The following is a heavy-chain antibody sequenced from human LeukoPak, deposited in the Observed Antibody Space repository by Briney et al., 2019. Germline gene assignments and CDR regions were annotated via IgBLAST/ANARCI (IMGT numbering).Heavy chain of an antibody. CDR1: GFTFSSYW. Sequence: PGGTLRLSCAASGFTFSSYWMHWVRQAPGKGLVWVSRINGDESNTRYADSVKGRFTISRDNAKNTLYLQMNSLRAEDTAVYYCARVSRSGWDAFDIWGQGTMVTVSS. D-gene: IGHD6-19*01. CDR2: INGDESNT. CDR3: ARVSRSGWDAFDI. V-gene: IGHV3-74*01. J-gene: IGHJ3*02.